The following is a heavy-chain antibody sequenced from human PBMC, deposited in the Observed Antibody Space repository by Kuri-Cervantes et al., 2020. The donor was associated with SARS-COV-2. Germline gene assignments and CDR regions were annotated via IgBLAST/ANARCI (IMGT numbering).Heavy chain of an antibody. V-gene: IGHV4-34*01. CDR2: INHSGST. J-gene: IGHJ1*01. CDR1: GGSFSGYY. CDR3: ARVPEGGYSFQH. D-gene: IGHD6-13*01. Sequence: GSLRLSCAVYGGSFSGYYWSWIRQPPGKGLEWIGEINHSGSTNYNPFLKSRVTISVDTSKNQFSLKLSSVTAADTAVYCCARVPEGGYSFQHWGQGTLVTVSS.